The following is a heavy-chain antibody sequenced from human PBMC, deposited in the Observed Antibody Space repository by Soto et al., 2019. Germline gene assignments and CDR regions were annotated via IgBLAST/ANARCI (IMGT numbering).Heavy chain of an antibody. D-gene: IGHD3-16*01. CDR2: ISFDGNNK. J-gene: IGHJ4*02. CDR1: GFAFSGSG. V-gene: IGHV3-30*18. Sequence: QVQLVESGGGVVQPGRSLRLSCAASGFAFSGSGMHWVRQAPGKGLERVAVISFDGNNKKYVDSVKGRFTISRDNSKNIVHLQMNGLRADDTAMYYCAKENLVEMGTITYLDHWGQGTLVTVSS. CDR3: AKENLVEMGTITYLDH.